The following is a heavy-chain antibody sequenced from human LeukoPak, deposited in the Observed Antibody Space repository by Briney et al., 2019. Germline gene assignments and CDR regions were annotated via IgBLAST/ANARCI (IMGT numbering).Heavy chain of an antibody. Sequence: SETLSLTCTVSGGSISSYYWSWIRQPPGKGLEWIGYIYYSGSTYYNPSLKSRVTISVDTSKNQFSLKLSSVTAADTAVYYCASGRTKWPPGYWGQGTLVTVSS. D-gene: IGHD1-26*01. V-gene: IGHV4-59*08. J-gene: IGHJ4*02. CDR1: GGSISSYY. CDR2: IYYSGST. CDR3: ASGRTKWPPGY.